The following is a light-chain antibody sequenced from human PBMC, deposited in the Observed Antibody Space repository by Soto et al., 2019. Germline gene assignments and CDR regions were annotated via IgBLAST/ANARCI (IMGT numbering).Light chain of an antibody. Sequence: EVVLTQSPGTLYLSPGERATLSCRTRQWVYSGYIAWDQQKPGQAPRLLIYGASERVTGISDRFSGSGSGTDFTLTISRLEPEDCAVYYCRQYGFSPTLGQRTKVQI. CDR3: RQYGFSPT. V-gene: IGKV3-20*01. CDR2: GAS. CDR1: QWVYSGY. J-gene: IGKJ1*01.